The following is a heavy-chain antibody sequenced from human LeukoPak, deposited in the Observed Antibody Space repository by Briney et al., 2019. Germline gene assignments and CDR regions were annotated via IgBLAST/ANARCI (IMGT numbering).Heavy chain of an antibody. J-gene: IGHJ4*02. CDR2: ISYDGSNK. CDR3: ARDQEDDSSGPPH. CDR1: GFTFSSYA. D-gene: IGHD3-22*01. Sequence: GGSLRLSCAASGFTFSSYAMHWVRQAPGKGLEWVAVISYDGSNKYYADSVKGRFTISRDNSKNTLYLQMNSLRAEDTAVYYCARDQEDDSSGPPHWGQGTLVTVSS. V-gene: IGHV3-30*04.